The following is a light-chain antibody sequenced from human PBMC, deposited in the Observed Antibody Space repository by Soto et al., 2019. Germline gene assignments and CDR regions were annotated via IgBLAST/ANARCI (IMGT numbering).Light chain of an antibody. CDR2: DVA. Sequence: QSALTQPASVSGSPGQSITISCTGSSSDIGAYNYVCWYQQHPHKAPKLIIYDVAYRPSGVSNRFSASKSGDTASLTISGLQPEDEADYYCSSYTRTGSLVFGGGTQLTVL. J-gene: IGLJ3*02. CDR3: SSYTRTGSLV. CDR1: SSDIGAYNY. V-gene: IGLV2-14*03.